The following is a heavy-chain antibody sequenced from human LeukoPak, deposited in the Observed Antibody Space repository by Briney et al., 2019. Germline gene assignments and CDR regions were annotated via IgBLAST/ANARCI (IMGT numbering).Heavy chain of an antibody. Sequence: ASVKVSCKVSGYTLTELSMHWVRQAPGKGLEWMGGFDPEDGETIYAQKFQGRVTMTEDTSTDTAYMELSSLRSEDTAVYYRATVGARITTRVGNYWGQGTLVTVSS. D-gene: IGHD3-10*01. CDR1: GYTLTELS. J-gene: IGHJ4*02. CDR3: ATVGARITTRVGNY. CDR2: FDPEDGET. V-gene: IGHV1-24*01.